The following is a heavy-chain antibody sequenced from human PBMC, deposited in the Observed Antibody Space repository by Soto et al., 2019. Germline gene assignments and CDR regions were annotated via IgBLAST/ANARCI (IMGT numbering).Heavy chain of an antibody. Sequence: QVQLQESGPGLVKPSETLSLTCTVSGGSMTGYFWGWIRQPAGKALEWIGHVYNSCNTDYNPSLANRITMPVDTSKSQFSLKVKSVTAADTAVYYCARTHWVSGTEYWFQGILGTGSS. CDR3: ARTHWVSGTEY. D-gene: IGHD6-19*01. CDR2: VYNSCNT. V-gene: IGHV4-4*07. J-gene: IGHJ4*02. CDR1: GGSMTGYF.